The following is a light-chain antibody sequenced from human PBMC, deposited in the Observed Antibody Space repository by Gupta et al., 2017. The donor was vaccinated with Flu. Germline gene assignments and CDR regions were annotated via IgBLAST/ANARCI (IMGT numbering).Light chain of an antibody. CDR1: QGISSR. CDR3: QQLKGDPRT. J-gene: IGKJ2*01. CDR2: AAS. V-gene: IGKV1-9*01. Sequence: DIQLTQSPSFLSASVRDRVTITCRASQGISSRLAWYQQKPGRAPKLLIYAASTLQSGVPSRFSGSGSGTEFTLTISSLKPEDFATYYCQQLKGDPRTFGQGTKLEIK.